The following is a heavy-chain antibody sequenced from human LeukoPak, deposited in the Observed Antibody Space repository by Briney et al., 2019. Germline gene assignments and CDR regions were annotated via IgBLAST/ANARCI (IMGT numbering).Heavy chain of an antibody. CDR3: AREYRKLRYFDWLRTKKNWFDP. J-gene: IGHJ5*02. CDR1: GGTFSSYA. D-gene: IGHD3-9*01. CDR2: IIPIFGTA. V-gene: IGHV1-69*13. Sequence: GASVKVSCKASGGTFSSYAISWVRQAPGQGLEWMGGIIPIFGTANYAQKFQGRVTITADESTSTAYMELSSLRSEDTAVNYCAREYRKLRYFDWLRTKKNWFDPWGQGTLVTVSS.